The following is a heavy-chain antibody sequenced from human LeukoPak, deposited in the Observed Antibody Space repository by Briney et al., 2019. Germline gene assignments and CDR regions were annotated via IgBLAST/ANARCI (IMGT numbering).Heavy chain of an antibody. CDR1: GGSFSGYY. V-gene: IGHV4-34*01. D-gene: IGHD5-18*01. CDR3: AWSGIQLWFSY. J-gene: IGHJ4*02. Sequence: SETLSLTCAVYGGSFSGYYGSWIRQPPGKGLEWIGEINHSGSTNYNPSLKSRVTISVDTSKNQFSLKLRSVTAADTAVYYCAWSGIQLWFSYWGQGTLVTVSS. CDR2: INHSGST.